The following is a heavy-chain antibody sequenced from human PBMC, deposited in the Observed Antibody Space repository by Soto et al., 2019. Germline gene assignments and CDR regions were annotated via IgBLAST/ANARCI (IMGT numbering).Heavy chain of an antibody. J-gene: IGHJ5*02. V-gene: IGHV3-33*01. D-gene: IGHD3-10*01. Sequence: QVQLVESGGGVVQPGRSLTLSCVASGFTLSNYGMHWVRQAPGKGWGWVAVIWYDGTATYPADSVKGRFSISRDNAKNELFLQLSNLRAEDTAVYYCARNVGSSGSSRWFDTWGQGTLVTVSS. CDR2: IWYDGTAT. CDR1: GFTLSNYG. CDR3: ARNVGSSGSSRWFDT.